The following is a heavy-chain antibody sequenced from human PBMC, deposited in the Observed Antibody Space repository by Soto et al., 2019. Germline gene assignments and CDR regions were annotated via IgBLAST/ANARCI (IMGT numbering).Heavy chain of an antibody. CDR3: AREGGGSWYDYYYYYMDV. D-gene: IGHD6-13*01. J-gene: IGHJ6*03. CDR1: GYTFTGYY. CDR2: INPNSGGT. Sequence: ASVKVSCKASGYTFTGYYMHWVRQAPGQGLEWMGWINPNSGGTNYAQKFQGWVTMTRDTSISTAYMELSRLRSDDTAVYYCAREGGGSWYDYYYYYMDVWGKGTTVTVSS. V-gene: IGHV1-2*04.